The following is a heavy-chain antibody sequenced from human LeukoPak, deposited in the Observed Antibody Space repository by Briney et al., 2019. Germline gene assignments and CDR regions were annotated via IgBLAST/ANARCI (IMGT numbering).Heavy chain of an antibody. J-gene: IGHJ6*03. V-gene: IGHV3-7*01. CDR3: ARDHVGGKYYYMDV. CDR1: GFTFSNYW. Sequence: GSLRLSCVASGFTFSNYWLTWVRQAPGKGLECVANIKQDGSEKSYVDSVKGRFTISRDNAKNSVYLQMNSLRVEDTAVYYCARDHVGGKYYYMDVWGKGTTV. CDR2: IKQDGSEK. D-gene: IGHD3-16*01.